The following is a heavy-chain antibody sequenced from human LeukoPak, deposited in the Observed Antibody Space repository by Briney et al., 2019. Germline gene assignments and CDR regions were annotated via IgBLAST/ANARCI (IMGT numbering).Heavy chain of an antibody. CDR2: INHSGRT. CDR3: ARAADYLGSGSQLGY. D-gene: IGHD3-10*01. Sequence: PSETLSLPCAVYGGSFSGYYWSWVRQPPAKGQTWTGEINHSGRTKYNPSLKRRVTISVDTSKNQFSLKLASVTAADTATYYCARAADYLGSGSQLGYWGQGIMVTVS. V-gene: IGHV4-34*01. CDR1: GGSFSGYY. J-gene: IGHJ4*02.